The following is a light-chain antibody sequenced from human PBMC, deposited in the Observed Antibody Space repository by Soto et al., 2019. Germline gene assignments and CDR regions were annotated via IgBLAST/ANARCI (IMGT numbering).Light chain of an antibody. Sequence: IVMTQSTATLSVSPGERSTLSCRASQSVTSNLAWYQQKPGQAPRLLMYGVSTRATGIPARFGGSGSATEFTLTISSLKSEDCAVYYCQQYSQWPLTFGGGTKVDI. CDR2: GVS. V-gene: IGKV3-15*01. CDR1: QSVTSN. CDR3: QQYSQWPLT. J-gene: IGKJ4*01.